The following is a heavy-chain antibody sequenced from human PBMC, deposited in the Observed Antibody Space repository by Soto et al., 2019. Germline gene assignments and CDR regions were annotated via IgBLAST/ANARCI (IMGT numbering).Heavy chain of an antibody. J-gene: IGHJ6*02. D-gene: IGHD3-3*01. CDR2: LSYDGSNK. V-gene: IGHV3-30*04. CDR3: ARGPGNYDFWSGYPGPYYYYGMDV. Sequence: GGSLRLSCAASGFTFSSYAMHWVRQAPGKGLEWVAVLSYDGSNKYYADSVKGRFTISRDNSKNTLYLQMNSLRAEDTAVYYCARGPGNYDFWSGYPGPYYYYGMDVWGQGTTVTVSS. CDR1: GFTFSSYA.